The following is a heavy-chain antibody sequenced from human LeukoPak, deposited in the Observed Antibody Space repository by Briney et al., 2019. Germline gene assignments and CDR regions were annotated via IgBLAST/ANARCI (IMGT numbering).Heavy chain of an antibody. CDR3: TSLAY. CDR1: GFTLSNAW. V-gene: IGHV3-15*01. CDR2: IKSKTEGGTT. Sequence: KPGGSLRLSCAAYGFTLSNAWMSWVRQAPGKVLEWVGRIKSKTEGGTTDYAAPVKGRYTISRDDSKNTLYRQMNSLKTEDTAVCYCTSLAYWGRGTLVGVCS. J-gene: IGHJ4*02.